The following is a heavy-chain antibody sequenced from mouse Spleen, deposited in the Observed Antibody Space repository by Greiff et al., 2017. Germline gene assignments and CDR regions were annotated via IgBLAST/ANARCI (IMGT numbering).Heavy chain of an antibody. D-gene: IGHD1-1*01. CDR1: GYAFSSSW. CDR3: AREGAYYYGDY. CDR2: IYPGDGDT. V-gene: IGHV1-82*01. J-gene: IGHJ2*01. Sequence: QVQLKESGPELVKPGASVKISCKASGYAFSSSWMNWVKQRPGKGLEWIGRIYPGDGDTNYNGKFKGKATLTADKSSSTAYMQLSSLTSEDSAVYFCAREGAYYYGDYWGQGTTLTVSS.